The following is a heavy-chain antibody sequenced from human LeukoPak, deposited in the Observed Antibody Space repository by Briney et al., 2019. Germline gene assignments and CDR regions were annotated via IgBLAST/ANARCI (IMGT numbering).Heavy chain of an antibody. CDR2: INPNSGGT. V-gene: IGHV1-2*02. D-gene: IGHD6-13*01. J-gene: IGHJ4*02. Sequence: ASVKVSCRASGYTFTGYYMHWVRQAPGQGLEWMGWINPNSGGTNYAQKFQGRVTMTRDTSISTAYMELSRLRSDDTAVYYCARRGIAAAGIDYWGQGTLVTVSS. CDR3: ARRGIAAAGIDY. CDR1: GYTFTGYY.